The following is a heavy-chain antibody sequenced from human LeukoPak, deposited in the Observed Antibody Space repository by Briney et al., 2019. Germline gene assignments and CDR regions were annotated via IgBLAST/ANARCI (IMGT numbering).Heavy chain of an antibody. Sequence: SETLSLTCAVYGGSFSGYYWSWIRQPPGKGLEWIGEINHSGSTNYNPSLKSRVTISVDTSKNQFSLKLSPVTAADTAVYYCAAGGSALDYWGQGTLVTVSS. CDR3: AAGGSALDY. CDR2: INHSGST. V-gene: IGHV4-34*01. CDR1: GGSFSGYY. D-gene: IGHD3-10*01. J-gene: IGHJ4*02.